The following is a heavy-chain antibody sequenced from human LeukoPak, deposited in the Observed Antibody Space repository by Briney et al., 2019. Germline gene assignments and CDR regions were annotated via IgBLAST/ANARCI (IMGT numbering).Heavy chain of an antibody. D-gene: IGHD3-22*01. Sequence: ASEKVSCKASVYTFTSYGISWVRQAPGQGLEWMGWISAYNGNTNYAQKLQGRVTMTTDTSTSTAYMELRSLRSDDTAVYYCARDYRDYDSSGKAFDYWGQGTLVTVSS. J-gene: IGHJ4*02. CDR3: ARDYRDYDSSGKAFDY. CDR2: ISAYNGNT. CDR1: VYTFTSYG. V-gene: IGHV1-18*01.